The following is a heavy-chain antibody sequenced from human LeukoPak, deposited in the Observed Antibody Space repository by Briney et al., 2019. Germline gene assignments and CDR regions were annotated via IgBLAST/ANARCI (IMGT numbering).Heavy chain of an antibody. V-gene: IGHV3-23*01. D-gene: IGHD3-22*01. CDR3: AKGSYYDSSGSFYFDY. Sequence: GGSLRLSCAASGFTFTSYSMNWVRQAPGKGLEWVSTISGGGGSTYYADSVKGRFTISRDNSKNTLYLQVNSLRAEDTAVYYCAKGSYYDSSGSFYFDYWGQGTLVTVSS. J-gene: IGHJ4*02. CDR2: ISGGGGST. CDR1: GFTFTSYS.